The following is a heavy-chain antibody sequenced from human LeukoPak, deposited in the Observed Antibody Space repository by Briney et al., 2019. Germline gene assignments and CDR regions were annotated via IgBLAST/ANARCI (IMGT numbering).Heavy chain of an antibody. Sequence: SETLSLTCAVSGYSTSSGYYWGWIRQPPGKGLEWIGIIYHSGSTFYNPSLKSRLTISVDTSKKQFSLKLNSVTAADTAVYYCARGVLSGYNSGWYHDCWGQGTLVTVSS. D-gene: IGHD6-19*01. J-gene: IGHJ4*02. CDR3: ARGVLSGYNSGWYHDC. CDR2: IYHSGST. CDR1: GYSTSSGYY. V-gene: IGHV4-38-2*01.